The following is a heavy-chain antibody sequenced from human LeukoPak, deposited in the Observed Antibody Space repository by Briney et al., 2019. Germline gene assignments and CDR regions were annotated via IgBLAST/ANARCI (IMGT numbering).Heavy chain of an antibody. Sequence: SVKVSCKASGGTFSSYAISWVRQAPGQGLEWMGRIIPILGIANYAQKFQGRVTITADKSTSTAYMELSSLRSEDTAVYYCARGRYCSGGSCYSGNDYWGQGTLVTVSS. CDR2: IIPILGIA. D-gene: IGHD2-15*01. CDR1: GGTFSSYA. V-gene: IGHV1-69*04. J-gene: IGHJ4*02. CDR3: ARGRYCSGGSCYSGNDY.